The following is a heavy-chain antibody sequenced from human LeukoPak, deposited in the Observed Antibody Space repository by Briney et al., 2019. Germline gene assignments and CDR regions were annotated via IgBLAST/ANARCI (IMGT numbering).Heavy chain of an antibody. V-gene: IGHV4-61*02. CDR2: IYTSGST. Sequence: SETLSLTCTVSGGSISSGSYYWSWIRQPAGKGLEWIGRIYTSGSTNYNPSLKSRVTISVDTSKNQFSLKLSSVTAADTAVYYCARENVGYYDILTGYYTPYYFDYWGQGTLVTVSS. CDR3: ARENVGYYDILTGYYTPYYFDY. D-gene: IGHD3-9*01. CDR1: GGSISSGSYY. J-gene: IGHJ4*02.